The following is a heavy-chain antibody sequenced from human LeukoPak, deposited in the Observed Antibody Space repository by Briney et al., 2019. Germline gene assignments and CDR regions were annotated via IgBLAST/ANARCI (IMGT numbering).Heavy chain of an antibody. CDR3: ARVEYSGWNLEY. CDR1: GFTFRSYW. CDR2: INQGGSVQ. Sequence: GGSLRLSCAASGFTFRSYWMSWVRQAPGKGLEWVANINQGGSVQYYMDSVKGRFTISRNDAKNSLYVQMNSLIDEDTAVYYCARVEYSGWNLEYWGQGTLVTVSS. J-gene: IGHJ4*02. D-gene: IGHD5-12*01. V-gene: IGHV3-7*01.